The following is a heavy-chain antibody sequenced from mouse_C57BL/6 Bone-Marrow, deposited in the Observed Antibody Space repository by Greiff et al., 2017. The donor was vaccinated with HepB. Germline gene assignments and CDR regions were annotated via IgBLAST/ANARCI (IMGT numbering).Heavy chain of an antibody. V-gene: IGHV1-22*01. J-gene: IGHJ3*01. CDR2: INPNNGGT. D-gene: IGHD2-1*01. CDR1: GYTFTDYN. CDR3: AREAYGTFAY. Sequence: EVKLMESGPELVKPGASVKMSCKASGYTFTDYNMHWVKQSHGKSLEWIGYINPNNGGTSYNQKFKGKATLTVNKSSSTAYMELRSLTSEDSAVYYCAREAYGTFAYWGQGTLVTVSA.